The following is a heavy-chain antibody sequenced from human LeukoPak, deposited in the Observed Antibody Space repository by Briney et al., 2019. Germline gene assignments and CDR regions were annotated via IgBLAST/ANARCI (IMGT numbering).Heavy chain of an antibody. Sequence: ASVKVSCKASGYTFTSYYMHWVRQAPGQGLEWMGIINPSGGSTSYAQKFQGRVTITADESASTAYMELSSLRSEDTAVYYCARGDLNDYGDYVDSFDYWGQGTLVTVSS. CDR2: INPSGGST. V-gene: IGHV1-46*01. D-gene: IGHD4-17*01. J-gene: IGHJ4*02. CDR3: ARGDLNDYGDYVDSFDY. CDR1: GYTFTSYY.